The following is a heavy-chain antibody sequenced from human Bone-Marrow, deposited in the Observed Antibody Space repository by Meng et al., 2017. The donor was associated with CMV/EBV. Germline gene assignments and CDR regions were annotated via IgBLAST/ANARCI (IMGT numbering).Heavy chain of an antibody. CDR1: GYTFTSYD. Sequence: ASVMVSCKASGYTFTSYDINWVRQATGQGLEWMGWMNPNSGNTGYAQKFQGRVTMTRNTSISTAYMELSSLRSEDTAVYYCARTYLLRFLEWSLFLEDWGQGTLITVSS. D-gene: IGHD3-3*01. J-gene: IGHJ4*02. V-gene: IGHV1-8*01. CDR2: MNPNSGNT. CDR3: ARTYLLRFLEWSLFLED.